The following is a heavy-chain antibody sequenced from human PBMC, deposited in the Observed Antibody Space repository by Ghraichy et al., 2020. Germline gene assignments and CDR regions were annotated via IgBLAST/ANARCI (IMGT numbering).Heavy chain of an antibody. CDR1: GDSVSSNSAA. CDR3: ARAAGYSSGWWDY. D-gene: IGHD6-19*01. CDR2: TYYRSKWYN. J-gene: IGHJ4*02. V-gene: IGHV6-1*01. Sequence: SQTLSLTCAISGDSVSSNSAAWNWIRPSPSRGLEWLGRTYYRSKWYNDYAVSVKSRIAINPDTSKNHFSLQLNSVTPEDTAVYYCARAAGYSSGWWDYWGQGTLVTVSS.